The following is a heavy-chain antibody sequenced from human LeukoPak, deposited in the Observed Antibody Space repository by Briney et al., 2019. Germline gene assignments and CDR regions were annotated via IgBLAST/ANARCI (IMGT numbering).Heavy chain of an antibody. CDR1: GGSFSGYY. CDR3: ARERCSSTSCYFVFGYYHYYMDV. V-gene: IGHV4-34*01. Sequence: SETPSLTCAVYGGSFSGYYWSRIRQPPGKGLEWIGEINHSGSTNYNPSLRSRVTISVDTSKNQFSLKLSSVTAADTAVYYCARERCSSTSCYFVFGYYHYYMDVWGKGTTVTVSS. CDR2: INHSGST. J-gene: IGHJ6*03. D-gene: IGHD2-2*01.